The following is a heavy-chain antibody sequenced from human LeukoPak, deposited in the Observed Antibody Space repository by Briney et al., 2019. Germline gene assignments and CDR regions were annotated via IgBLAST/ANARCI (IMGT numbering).Heavy chain of an antibody. V-gene: IGHV4-31*03. Sequence: SETLSLTCNVSGVSISSGGSRWSWIRQHPGKGLEWIGYIYYSGSTYYNPSLESRLTMSVDTSKNQFSLHLTSVTAADTAVYYCARDWGTYFDYWGQGTLVTVSS. CDR1: GVSISSGGSR. CDR2: IYYSGST. J-gene: IGHJ4*02. CDR3: ARDWGTYFDY. D-gene: IGHD7-27*01.